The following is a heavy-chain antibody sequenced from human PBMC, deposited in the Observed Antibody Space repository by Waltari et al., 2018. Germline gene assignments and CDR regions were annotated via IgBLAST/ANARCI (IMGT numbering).Heavy chain of an antibody. CDR2: ISYDGSNK. D-gene: IGHD3-3*01. Sequence: QVQLVESGGGVVQPGRSLSLSCAASGFTFSSYAMHWVRQAPGKGLEWVAVISYDGSNKYYADSVKGRFTISRDNSKNTLYLQMNSLRAEDTAVYYCARAPCITMPPCYFDYWGQGTLVTVSS. CDR3: ARAPCITMPPCYFDY. CDR1: GFTFSSYA. V-gene: IGHV3-30*01. J-gene: IGHJ4*02.